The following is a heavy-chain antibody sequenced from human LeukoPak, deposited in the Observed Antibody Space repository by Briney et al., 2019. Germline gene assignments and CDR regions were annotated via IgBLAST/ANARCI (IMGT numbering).Heavy chain of an antibody. Sequence: GASVKVSCKVSGYSITELSTHWVRQAPAKGLEWMGGFDPGSGEIIYEQKFQDRVTMTEDTSTDTAYMELSSLRSEDTAVYYCAREEDYYGSGSPGWFDPWGQGTLVTVSS. D-gene: IGHD3-10*01. CDR3: AREEDYYGSGSPGWFDP. J-gene: IGHJ5*02. CDR2: FDPGSGEI. CDR1: GYSITELS. V-gene: IGHV1-24*01.